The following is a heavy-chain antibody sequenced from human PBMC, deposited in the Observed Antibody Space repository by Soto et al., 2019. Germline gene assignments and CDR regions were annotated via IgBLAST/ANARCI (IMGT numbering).Heavy chain of an antibody. Sequence: GASVKVSCKASGGTFSSYTISWVRQAPGQGLEWMGRIIPILGIANYAQKFQGRVTITADKSTSTAYMEMSSLRSEDTAVYYCARAGRGYSGYAPIDYWGQGTLVTVSS. J-gene: IGHJ4*02. V-gene: IGHV1-69*02. CDR2: IIPILGIA. D-gene: IGHD5-12*01. CDR3: ARAGRGYSGYAPIDY. CDR1: GGTFSSYT.